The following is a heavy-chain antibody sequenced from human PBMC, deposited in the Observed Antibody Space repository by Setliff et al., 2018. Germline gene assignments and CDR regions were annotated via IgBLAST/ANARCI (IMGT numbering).Heavy chain of an antibody. J-gene: IGHJ6*02. CDR2: IYTSGST. Sequence: SETLSLTCTVSGGSISSGSYYWSWIRQPAVKGLEWIGHIYTSGSTNYNPSLKSRVTISVDTSKNQFSLKLSSVTAADTAVYYCASSFGYSYGGYYYYGMDVWGQGTTVTVSS. CDR3: ASSFGYSYGGYYYYGMDV. CDR1: GGSISSGSYY. V-gene: IGHV4-61*09. D-gene: IGHD5-18*01.